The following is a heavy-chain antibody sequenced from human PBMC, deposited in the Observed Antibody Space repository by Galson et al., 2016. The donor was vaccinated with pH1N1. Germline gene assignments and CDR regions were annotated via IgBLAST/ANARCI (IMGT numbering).Heavy chain of an antibody. CDR2: ISYNGHDQ. CDR1: GFSFDTYA. CDR3: AREDWSYGDTYYNGMDV. V-gene: IGHV3-30-3*01. D-gene: IGHD4-17*01. Sequence: SLRLSCAASGFSFDTYAMHWVRQAPGKGLEWVAFISYNGHDQSYAESLRGRFTISRDNSKNALYLQMNSLRTEDKAVFYCAREDWSYGDTYYNGMDVWGQGTTVIVSS. J-gene: IGHJ6*02.